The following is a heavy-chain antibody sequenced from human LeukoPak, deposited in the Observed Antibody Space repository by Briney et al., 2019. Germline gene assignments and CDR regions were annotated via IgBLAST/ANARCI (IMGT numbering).Heavy chain of an antibody. CDR2: IRYDGSNK. D-gene: IGHD2-15*01. CDR1: GFTFSSYG. V-gene: IGHV3-30*02. J-gene: IGHJ4*02. Sequence: GRSLRLSCSASGFTFSSYGMHWVRQAPGKGLDWVAVIRYDGSNKLYADSVKGRFTISRDNSKNTLSLQMNSLRAEDTAVYYCAKEYCGGRCYEDYFDYWGQGTLVTVSS. CDR3: AKEYCGGRCYEDYFDY.